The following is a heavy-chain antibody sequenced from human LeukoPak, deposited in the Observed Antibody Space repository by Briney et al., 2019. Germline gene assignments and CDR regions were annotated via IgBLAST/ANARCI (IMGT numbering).Heavy chain of an antibody. Sequence: ASVKVSCKASGYTFTSYDINWVRQATGQGLEWMGWMNPNSGNTGYAQKFQGRVTITRNTSIRTAYMELSSLRSEDTAVYYCARVAAAGSYYYYMDVWGKGTTVTISS. CDR1: GYTFTSYD. CDR2: MNPNSGNT. D-gene: IGHD6-13*01. CDR3: ARVAAAGSYYYYMDV. J-gene: IGHJ6*03. V-gene: IGHV1-8*03.